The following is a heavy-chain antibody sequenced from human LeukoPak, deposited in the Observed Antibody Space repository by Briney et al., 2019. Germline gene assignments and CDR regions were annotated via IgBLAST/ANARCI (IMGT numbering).Heavy chain of an antibody. CDR1: GFTFSSYA. D-gene: IGHD3-22*01. Sequence: PGGSLRLSCAASGFTFSSYAMSWVRQAPGKGLEWVSAISGSGGSTYYADSVKGRFTTSRDNSKNTLYLQMNSLRAEDTAVYYCAKPPPYYYDSSGYFPSDYWGQGTLVTVSS. J-gene: IGHJ4*02. CDR2: ISGSGGST. CDR3: AKPPPYYYDSSGYFPSDY. V-gene: IGHV3-23*01.